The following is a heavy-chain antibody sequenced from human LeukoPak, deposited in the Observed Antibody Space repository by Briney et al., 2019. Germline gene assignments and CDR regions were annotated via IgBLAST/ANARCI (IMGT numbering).Heavy chain of an antibody. CDR3: ARDGVPAAKVSNWFDP. V-gene: IGHV3-30-3*01. D-gene: IGHD2-2*01. Sequence: GRSLRLSCAASGFTFSSYAMHWVRQAPGKGLEWVAVISYDGSNKYYADSVKGRFTISRDNSKNTLYLQMNSLRAEDTAVYYCARDGVPAAKVSNWFDPWGQGTLVTVSS. J-gene: IGHJ5*02. CDR1: GFTFSSYA. CDR2: ISYDGSNK.